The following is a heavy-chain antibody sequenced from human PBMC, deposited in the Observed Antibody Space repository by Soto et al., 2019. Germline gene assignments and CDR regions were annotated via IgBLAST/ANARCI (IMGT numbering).Heavy chain of an antibody. CDR3: ARDWGGAFSYLDY. V-gene: IGHV1-46*01. D-gene: IGHD2-21*01. CDR2: INPSGDRT. Sequence: ASEKVSCKASGYGSTTYYMHWVRQAPGQGLEWMGIINPSGDRTSYAQKFEGRVTMTRDTSTNTVYMELGSLRSEDTAVYYCARDWGGAFSYLDYWGQGTPVTVS. J-gene: IGHJ4*02. CDR1: GYGSTTYY.